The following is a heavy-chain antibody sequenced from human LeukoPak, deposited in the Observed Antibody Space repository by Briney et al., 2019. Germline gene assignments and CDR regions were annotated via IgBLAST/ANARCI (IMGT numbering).Heavy chain of an antibody. Sequence: GASVKVSCKASGGTFSSYAISWVRQAPGQGLEWMGWISAYNGNTNHAQKLQGRVTMTTDTSTSTAYVELRSLRSDDTAVYYCARYNPPYYYDRSGLGPWGQGTLVTVSS. J-gene: IGHJ5*02. V-gene: IGHV1-18*01. D-gene: IGHD3-22*01. CDR3: ARYNPPYYYDRSGLGP. CDR2: ISAYNGNT. CDR1: GGTFSSYA.